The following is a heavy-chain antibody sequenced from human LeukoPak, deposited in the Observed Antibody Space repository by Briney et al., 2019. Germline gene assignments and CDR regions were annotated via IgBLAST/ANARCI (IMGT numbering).Heavy chain of an antibody. CDR1: GYSISSGYY. CDR2: IYHSGST. Sequence: SETLSLTCAVSGYSISSGYYWGWIRQPPEKGLEWIGSIYHSGSTYYNPSLKSRVTISVDTSKNQFSLKLSSVTAADTAVYYCARTGVATIKNFDYWGQGTLVTVSS. J-gene: IGHJ4*02. D-gene: IGHD5-12*01. CDR3: ARTGVATIKNFDY. V-gene: IGHV4-38-2*01.